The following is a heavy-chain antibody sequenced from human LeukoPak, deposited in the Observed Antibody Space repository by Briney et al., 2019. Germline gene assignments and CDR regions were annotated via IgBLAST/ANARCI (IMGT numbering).Heavy chain of an antibody. CDR1: GFTFSSYG. D-gene: IGHD3-10*01. CDR2: ISSSSSAI. J-gene: IGHJ4*02. CDR3: ARGGGARPDY. Sequence: AGGSLRPSCTASGFTFSSYGMNWVRQAPGKGLKWVSYISSSSSAINYADSVKGRFTISRDNAKNSLFLQMNSLRDEDTAMYYCARGGGARPDYWGQGTRVTVSS. V-gene: IGHV3-48*02.